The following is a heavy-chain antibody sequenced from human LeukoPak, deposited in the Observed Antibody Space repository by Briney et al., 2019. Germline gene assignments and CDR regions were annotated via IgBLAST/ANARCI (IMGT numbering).Heavy chain of an antibody. Sequence: SETLSLTCTIYGGSFSGYYWSWIRQPPGKGLQWIGRIDHSGSTTYNPSLKSRVTMSVDTSKNQFSLKLSSVTAADTAVYYCARQETLYRASFDPWGQGTLVTVSS. CDR2: IDHSGST. CDR1: GGSFSGYY. J-gene: IGHJ5*02. CDR3: ARQETLYRASFDP. V-gene: IGHV4-34*01. D-gene: IGHD2/OR15-2a*01.